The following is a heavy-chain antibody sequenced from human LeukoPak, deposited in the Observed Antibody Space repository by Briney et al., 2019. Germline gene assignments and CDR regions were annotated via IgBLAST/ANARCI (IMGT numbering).Heavy chain of an antibody. CDR3: ARSYSGYDPVLDY. V-gene: IGHV4-59*01. Sequence: SEILSLTCTVSGGSISSYCWSWIRQPPGKGLGWIGYIYYSGSTNYNPSLKSRVTISVDTSKNQFSLKLSSVTAADTAVYYCARSYSGYDPVLDYWGQGTLVTVSS. D-gene: IGHD5-12*01. J-gene: IGHJ4*02. CDR2: IYYSGST. CDR1: GGSISSYC.